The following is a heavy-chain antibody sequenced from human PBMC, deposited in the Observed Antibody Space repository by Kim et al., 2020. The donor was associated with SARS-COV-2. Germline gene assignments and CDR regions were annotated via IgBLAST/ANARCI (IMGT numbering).Heavy chain of an antibody. D-gene: IGHD3-9*01. CDR1: GGSISSSSYY. CDR2: IYYSGST. J-gene: IGHJ5*02. Sequence: SETLSLTCTVSGGSISSSSYYWGWIRQPPGKGLEWIGSIYYSGSTYYNPSLKSRVTISVDTSKNQFSLKLSSVTAADTAVYYCARPLAYYDILTGYHNWFAPWGQGTLVTVSS. CDR3: ARPLAYYDILTGYHNWFAP. V-gene: IGHV4-39*01.